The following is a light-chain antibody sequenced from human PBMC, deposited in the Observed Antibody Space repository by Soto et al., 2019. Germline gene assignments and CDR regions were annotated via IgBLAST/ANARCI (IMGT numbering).Light chain of an antibody. J-gene: IGKJ1*01. CDR2: KAS. V-gene: IGKV1-5*03. Sequence: DIQMTQSPSTLSASLGDRVTITCRASQSFNNWLAWYQQKPGKAPKLLIYKASNLESGVPSRFSGSGSGTEFTLTISSLQPDAFGTYYCQQYNSWTLGQGTKVEIK. CDR1: QSFNNW. CDR3: QQYNSWT.